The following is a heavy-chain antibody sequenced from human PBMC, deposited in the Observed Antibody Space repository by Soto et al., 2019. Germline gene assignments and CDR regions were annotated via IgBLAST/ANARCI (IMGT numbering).Heavy chain of an antibody. CDR2: IKQDGSEK. J-gene: IGHJ4*02. D-gene: IGHD3-10*01. CDR3: ARGITMVRGVIITEHPDY. V-gene: IGHV3-7*05. CDR1: GFTFSSYW. Sequence: GGSLRLSCAASGFTFSSYWMSWVRQAPGKGLEWVANIKQDGSEKYYVDSVKGRFTISRDNAKNSLYLQMNSLRAEDTAVYYCARGITMVRGVIITEHPDYWGQGTLVTVSS.